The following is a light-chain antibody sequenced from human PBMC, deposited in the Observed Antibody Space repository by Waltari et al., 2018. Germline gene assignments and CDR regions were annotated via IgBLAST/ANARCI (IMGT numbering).Light chain of an antibody. CDR1: QSVYSNY. CDR3: QQYATTPLT. CDR2: GAS. J-gene: IGKJ5*01. Sequence: EIVLTQSPGTLSLYPGERATLSCRASQSVYSNYLAWYQRKPGQAPRFLIYGASTRAAGIPDRFSGSGSGTDFTLTISRLEPEDFAVYYCQQYATTPLTFGQGTRLEMK. V-gene: IGKV3-20*01.